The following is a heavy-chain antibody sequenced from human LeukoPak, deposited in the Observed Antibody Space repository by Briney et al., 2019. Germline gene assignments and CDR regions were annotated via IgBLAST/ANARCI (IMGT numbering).Heavy chain of an antibody. Sequence: PGGSLPLSCAASGFTYSSYAVSWVRQAPGKGLEWVSGISGSGDSTYYADSVKGRFTISRDNSKNTLYLQMNSLRAEDTAVYYCAKDGSTWNNDAFAIWAKGPMVTVSS. CDR2: ISGSGDST. CDR3: AKDGSTWNNDAFAI. D-gene: IGHD1/OR15-1a*01. V-gene: IGHV3-23*01. J-gene: IGHJ3*02. CDR1: GFTYSSYA.